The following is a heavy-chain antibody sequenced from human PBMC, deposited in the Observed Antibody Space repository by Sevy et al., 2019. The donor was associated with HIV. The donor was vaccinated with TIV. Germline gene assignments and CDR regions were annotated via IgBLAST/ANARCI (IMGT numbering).Heavy chain of an antibody. V-gene: IGHV3-7*01. J-gene: IGHJ4*02. CDR1: GFSFSAYW. CDR3: AQETFGRFDS. Sequence: GGSLRLSCAASGFSFSAYWMNWVRQAPGKGLEWVANTKPDGSDKHYVDSAEGRFTISRDNAKNSLYLQMNSLRVEDTAMYYCAQETFGRFDSWGQGTLVTVSS. D-gene: IGHD1-26*01. CDR2: TKPDGSDK.